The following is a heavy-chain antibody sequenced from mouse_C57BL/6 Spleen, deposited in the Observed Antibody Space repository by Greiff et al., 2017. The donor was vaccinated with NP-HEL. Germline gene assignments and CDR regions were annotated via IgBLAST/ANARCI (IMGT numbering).Heavy chain of an antibody. CDR2: IDPSDSET. CDR1: GYTFTSYW. CDR3: ARDQDYSGYVDV. D-gene: IGHD1-1*01. Sequence: QVQLQQSGAELVRPGSSVKLSCKASGYTFTSYWMHWVKQRPVQGLEWIGNIDPSDSETHYNQKFKDKATVTVDKSSSTAYMQLSSLTSEDSAVYYCARDQDYSGYVDVWGTGTTVTVSS. V-gene: IGHV1-52*01. J-gene: IGHJ1*03.